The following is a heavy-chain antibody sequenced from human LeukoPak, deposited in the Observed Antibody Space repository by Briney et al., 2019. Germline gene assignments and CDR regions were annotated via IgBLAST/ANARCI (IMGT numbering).Heavy chain of an antibody. CDR2: LYSDAKT. D-gene: IGHD1-14*01. CDR1: GFPVLTND. V-gene: IGHV3-53*01. CDR3: ARGVEPLAANTWAY. J-gene: IGHJ4*02. Sequence: GGPLRLSCAASGFPVLTNDMTCVRQAPRKELAWVAVLYSDAKTKYAHSVHDRFTIPRYNSKNTLYLEMNSLSPDDTAVYYCARGVEPLAANTWAYWGQGTLVTVSS.